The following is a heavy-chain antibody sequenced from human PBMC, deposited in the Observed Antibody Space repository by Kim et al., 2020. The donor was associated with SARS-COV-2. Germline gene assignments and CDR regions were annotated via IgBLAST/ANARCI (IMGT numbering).Heavy chain of an antibody. CDR3: ASSGNKKQKSSWADY. CDR1: GGSFSGYY. CDR2: INHSGST. V-gene: IGHV4-34*01. Sequence: SETLSLTCAVYGGSFSGYYWSWIRQPPGKGLEWIGEINHSGSTDYNPSLKSRVTISVDTSKNQFSLKLSSVTAADTAAYYCASSGNKKQKSSWADYWGQGTLVTVSS. D-gene: IGHD6-13*01. J-gene: IGHJ4*02.